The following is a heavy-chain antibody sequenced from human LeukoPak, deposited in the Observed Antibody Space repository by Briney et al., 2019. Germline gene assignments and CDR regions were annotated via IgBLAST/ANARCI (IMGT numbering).Heavy chain of an antibody. V-gene: IGHV5-51*01. Sequence: GESLKISCQGSGYSFSNYWIGWVRQMPGKGLEWMGIIYPGDSQTRYSPSFQGQVTISADKSISTAYLQWSSLKASDTAMYYCARRSEFEVPAAMAYYYYYYYMDVWGKGTTVTVSS. D-gene: IGHD2-2*01. CDR3: ARRSEFEVPAAMAYYYYYYYMDV. CDR1: GYSFSNYW. CDR2: IYPGDSQT. J-gene: IGHJ6*03.